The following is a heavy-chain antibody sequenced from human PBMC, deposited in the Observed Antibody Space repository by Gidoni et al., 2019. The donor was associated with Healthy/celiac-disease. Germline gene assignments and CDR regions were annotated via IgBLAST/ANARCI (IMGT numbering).Heavy chain of an antibody. Sequence: QVQLVESRGGVVQPGRSLRLSCAASGFTFSSYGMHLVRQAPGKGLEWVAVMSYDGSNKCYADSVKGRFTSSRDNSKNTLYLQMNSLRAEDTAVDYCAKDRGGIQLWFYFDYWGQGTLVTVSS. CDR1: GFTFSSYG. D-gene: IGHD5-18*01. CDR2: MSYDGSNK. V-gene: IGHV3-30*18. J-gene: IGHJ4*02. CDR3: AKDRGGIQLWFYFDY.